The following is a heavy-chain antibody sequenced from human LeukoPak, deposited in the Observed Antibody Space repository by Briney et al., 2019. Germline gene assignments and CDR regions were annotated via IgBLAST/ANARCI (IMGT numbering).Heavy chain of an antibody. CDR3: AKGFQDYYYGMDV. Sequence: GGTLRLSCAASGFTFRNYAMSWVRQAPGMGLEWVSTISGSGSSTYYADSVKGRLTISRDNSKITLYLQMNSLRAEDTAVYYCAKGFQDYYYGMDVWGQGTTVTVSS. D-gene: IGHD3-10*01. V-gene: IGHV3-23*01. CDR2: ISGSGSST. CDR1: GFTFRNYA. J-gene: IGHJ6*02.